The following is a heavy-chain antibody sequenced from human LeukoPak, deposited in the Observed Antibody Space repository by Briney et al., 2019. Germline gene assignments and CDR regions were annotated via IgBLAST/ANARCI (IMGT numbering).Heavy chain of an antibody. CDR2: ISSSSSTI. J-gene: IGHJ3*02. CDR1: GFTFSSHS. V-gene: IGHV3-48*01. D-gene: IGHD1-26*01. CDR3: ARGGSYAPGAFDI. Sequence: GGSLRLSCAASGFTFSSHSMNWVRQAPGKGLEWVSYISSSSSTIYYADSVKGRFTISRDNAKNSLYLQMNSLRAEDTAVYYCARGGSYAPGAFDIWGQGTMVTVSS.